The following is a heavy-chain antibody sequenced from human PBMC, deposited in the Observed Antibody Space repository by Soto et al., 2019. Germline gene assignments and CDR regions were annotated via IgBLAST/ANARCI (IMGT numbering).Heavy chain of an antibody. J-gene: IGHJ3*02. CDR1: GGTSSSYA. Sequence: GASVKVSCKASGGTSSSYAISWVRQAPGQGLEWMGGIIPIFGTANYAQKLQGRVTITADESTSTAYMELSSLRSEDTAVYYCARAAAADAFDIWGQGTMVTVPS. CDR3: ARAAAADAFDI. CDR2: IIPIFGTA. D-gene: IGHD6-13*01. V-gene: IGHV1-69*13.